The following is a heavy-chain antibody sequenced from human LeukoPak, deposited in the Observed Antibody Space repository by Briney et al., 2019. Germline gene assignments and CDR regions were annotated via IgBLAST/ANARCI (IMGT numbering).Heavy chain of an antibody. CDR2: IYPRDGST. Sequence: ASVKVSCKASGYTFTSNYIHWVRQAPRQGLEWMGMIYPRDGSTSYAQKFQGRVTVTRDTSTSTVHMELSGLRSEDTAVYYCARGLAAAGLNYYYYGMDVWGQGTTVTVSS. CDR3: ARGLAAAGLNYYYYGMDV. CDR1: GYTFTSNY. V-gene: IGHV1-46*01. J-gene: IGHJ6*02. D-gene: IGHD6-13*01.